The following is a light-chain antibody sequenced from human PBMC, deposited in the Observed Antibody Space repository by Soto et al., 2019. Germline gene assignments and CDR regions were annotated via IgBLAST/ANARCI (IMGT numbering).Light chain of an antibody. J-gene: IGLJ3*02. CDR3: AAWDDSLSGWV. V-gene: IGLV1-47*01. CDR2: RNS. CDR1: RSNIGSNY. Sequence: QSVLTQPPSASGTPGQRVTISCSGSRSNIGSNYVSWHQQLPGTAPKLLIYRNSQRPSGVPDRFSGSKSGTSASLAISGLRSEDEADYYCAAWDDSLSGWVFGGGTQLTVL.